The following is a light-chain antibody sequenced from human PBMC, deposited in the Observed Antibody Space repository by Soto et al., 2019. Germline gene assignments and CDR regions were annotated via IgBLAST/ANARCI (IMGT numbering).Light chain of an antibody. V-gene: IGKV1-12*01. J-gene: IGKJ4*01. CDR3: QQANSFPLT. Sequence: ILMSQSPSSLSASPGDRVTITCRASQGISSYLAWYQQKPGKAPKLLIYAASGLQSGVPSRFSGSGSGTDFTLTISSLQPEDFATYYCQQANSFPLTFGGGTKV. CDR2: AAS. CDR1: QGISSY.